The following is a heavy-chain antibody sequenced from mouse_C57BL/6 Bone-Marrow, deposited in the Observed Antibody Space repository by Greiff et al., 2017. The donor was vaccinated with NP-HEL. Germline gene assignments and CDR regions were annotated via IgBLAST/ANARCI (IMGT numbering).Heavy chain of an antibody. J-gene: IGHJ2*01. CDR2: IDPSASYT. CDR3: AKLPSFDY. V-gene: IGHV1-59*01. D-gene: IGHD1-1*01. CDR1: GYTFTSYW. Sequence: VQLQQPGAELVRPGTSVKLSCKASGYTFTSYWMHWVKQRPGQGLEWIGVIDPSASYTNYNQKFKGKATLTVDTSSSTAYMQLSSLTSEDSAVYYCAKLPSFDYGGQGTTLTVSS.